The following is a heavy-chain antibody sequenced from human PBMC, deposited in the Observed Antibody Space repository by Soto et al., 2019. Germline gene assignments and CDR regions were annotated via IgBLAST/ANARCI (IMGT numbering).Heavy chain of an antibody. CDR1: GGSISSGGYY. CDR2: VYHTGRT. CDR3: ARDFAYFDS. V-gene: IGHV4-61*08. D-gene: IGHD3-3*01. Sequence: SETLSLTCTVSGGSISSGGYYWSWIRQHPGKGLEWIGYVYHTGRTSYNPSLKSRVSISMDTSKNQFSLNLDSVTAADTAVYFCARDFAYFDSWGQGTLVTVSS. J-gene: IGHJ4*02.